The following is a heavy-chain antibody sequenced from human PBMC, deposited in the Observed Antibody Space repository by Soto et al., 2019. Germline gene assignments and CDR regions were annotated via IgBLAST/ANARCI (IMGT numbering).Heavy chain of an antibody. CDR3: AKDRYGDYGGIDY. J-gene: IGHJ4*02. D-gene: IGHD4-17*01. Sequence: QVQLVESGGGVVQPGRSLRLSCAASGFTFSNYAHHWVRQAPGKGLEWVAFISYDGSDKFYADSVKGRFTISRDTSKNTLCMKMNSLRAEDTAVYYCAKDRYGDYGGIDYWGQGTMVTVSS. CDR1: GFTFSNYA. V-gene: IGHV3-30*04. CDR2: ISYDGSDK.